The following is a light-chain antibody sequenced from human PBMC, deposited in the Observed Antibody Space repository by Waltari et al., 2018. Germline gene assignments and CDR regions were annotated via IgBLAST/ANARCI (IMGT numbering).Light chain of an antibody. J-gene: IGKJ4*01. CDR3: QQVNSFPAT. CDR1: QSISNW. V-gene: IGKV1-12*01. Sequence: DIQMTQSPSSVSAFVGDIVTITCRASQSISNWLAWYQQKPGKAPRLLLYGASDLHSGVASRFSGSGAGTDFTLTISSLQAEDFATYYCQQVNSFPATFGGGTTVEIK. CDR2: GAS.